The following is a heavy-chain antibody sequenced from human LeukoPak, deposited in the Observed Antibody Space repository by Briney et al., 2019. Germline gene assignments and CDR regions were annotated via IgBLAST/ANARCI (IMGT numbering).Heavy chain of an antibody. V-gene: IGHV3-23*01. J-gene: IGHJ4*02. Sequence: GGTLRLSCAASGFTFSSYGMSWVRQAPGKGLEWVSAISGSGGSTYYADSVKGRFTISRDNSKNTLYLQMNSLRAEDTAVYYCAKDRGPIVVVVAAPDYWGQGTLVTVSS. CDR2: ISGSGGST. CDR3: AKDRGPIVVVVAAPDY. D-gene: IGHD2-15*01. CDR1: GFTFSSYG.